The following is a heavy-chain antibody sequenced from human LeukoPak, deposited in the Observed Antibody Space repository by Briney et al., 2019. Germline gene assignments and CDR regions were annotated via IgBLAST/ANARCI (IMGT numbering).Heavy chain of an antibody. CDR1: GFTFSSYW. CDR3: AKTSFSLVPPHYYYYYMDV. Sequence: PGGSLRLSCAASGFTFSSYWMHWVRQAPGKGLVWVSRINSDGSSTSYADSVKGRFTISRDNSKNTLYLQMNSLRTEDMAVYYCAKTSFSLVPPHYYYYYMDVWGKGTTVTISS. J-gene: IGHJ6*03. D-gene: IGHD3-16*01. CDR2: INSDGSST. V-gene: IGHV3-74*01.